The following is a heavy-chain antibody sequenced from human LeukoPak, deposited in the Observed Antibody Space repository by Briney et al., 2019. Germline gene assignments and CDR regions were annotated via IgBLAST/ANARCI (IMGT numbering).Heavy chain of an antibody. J-gene: IGHJ6*02. CDR3: ARVLVQLERRYYYYGMDV. CDR1: GYTLTGYY. V-gene: IGHV1-2*02. Sequence: ASVKVSCKASGYTLTGYYMHWVRQAPGQGLEWMGWINPNSGGTNYAQKFQGRVTMTRDTSISTAYMELSRLRSDDTAVYYCARVLVQLERRYYYYGMDVWGQGTTVTVSS. CDR2: INPNSGGT. D-gene: IGHD1-1*01.